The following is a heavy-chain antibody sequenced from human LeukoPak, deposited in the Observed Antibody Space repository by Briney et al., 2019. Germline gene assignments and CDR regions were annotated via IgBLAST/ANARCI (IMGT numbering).Heavy chain of an antibody. CDR2: IYYSGST. Sequence: WIRQPPGKGLEWIGSIYYSGSTYYNPSLKSRVTISVDTSKNQFSLKLSSVTAADTAVYYCARGRSGYDYPPLFDYWGQGTLVTVSS. CDR3: ARGRSGYDYPPLFDY. D-gene: IGHD5-12*01. V-gene: IGHV4-39*07. J-gene: IGHJ4*02.